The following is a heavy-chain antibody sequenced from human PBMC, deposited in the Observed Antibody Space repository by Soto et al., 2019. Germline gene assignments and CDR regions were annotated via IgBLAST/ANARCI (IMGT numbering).Heavy chain of an antibody. D-gene: IGHD3-9*01. CDR1: GFTFSSYA. Sequence: GGSLRLSCAASGFTFSSYAMSWVRQAPGKGLEWVSAISGSGGSTYYADSVKGRFTISRDNSKNTLYLQMNSLRAEDTAVYYCAKQESAGYYNWYYYYYMDVWGKGTTVTVSS. CDR2: ISGSGGST. V-gene: IGHV3-23*01. CDR3: AKQESAGYYNWYYYYYMDV. J-gene: IGHJ6*03.